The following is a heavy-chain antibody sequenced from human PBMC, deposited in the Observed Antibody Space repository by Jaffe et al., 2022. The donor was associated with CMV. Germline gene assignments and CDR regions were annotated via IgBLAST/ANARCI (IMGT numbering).Heavy chain of an antibody. V-gene: IGHV4-39*01. CDR2: IYYSGST. J-gene: IGHJ5*02. D-gene: IGHD4-17*01. Sequence: QLQLQESGPGLVKPSETLSLTCTVSGGSISSSSYYWGWIRQPPGKGLEWIGSIYYSGSTYYNPSLKSRVTISVDTSKNQFSLKLSSVTAADTAVYYCARLGDYGDYVGWFDPWGQGTLVTVSS. CDR1: GGSISSSSYY. CDR3: ARLGDYGDYVGWFDP.